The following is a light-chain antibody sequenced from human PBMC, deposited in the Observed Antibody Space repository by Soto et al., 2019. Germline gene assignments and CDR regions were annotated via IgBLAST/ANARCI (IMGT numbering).Light chain of an antibody. CDR2: GAS. V-gene: IGKV3-15*01. CDR3: QHYNVWSA. J-gene: IGKJ5*01. CDR1: QSVSSN. Sequence: EIVMTQSPASLSVSPGERATLSCRASQSVSSNLAWYQQKPRQAPRLLISGASTRATGIPARFSGSGSGTEFTLTICCLQSEDFAVYYCQHYNVWSAFGQGTRLEIK.